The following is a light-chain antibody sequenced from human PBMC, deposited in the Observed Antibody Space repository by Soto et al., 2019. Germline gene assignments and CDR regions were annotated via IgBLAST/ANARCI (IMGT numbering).Light chain of an antibody. CDR1: QSISSN. V-gene: IGKV3-15*01. Sequence: ETVMSQSLATLSVSPGERATLSCRASQSISSNLAWFQQKPGQAPRLLVYDASTMATGFPARFSGSGSGTEFTLTISSLQSEDFAVYYCQQYNNWPLTFGGGTKVDI. J-gene: IGKJ4*01. CDR2: DAS. CDR3: QQYNNWPLT.